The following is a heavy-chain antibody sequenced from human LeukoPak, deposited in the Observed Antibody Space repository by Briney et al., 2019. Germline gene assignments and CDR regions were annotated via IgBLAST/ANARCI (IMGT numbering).Heavy chain of an antibody. CDR1: GASISGFY. CDR2: IDDSGSA. J-gene: IGHJ6*02. Sequence: PSETLSLTCTVSGASISGFYWSWIRQPPGKGLEWIGYIDDSGSANYNPSLKSRVTISVDTSKNQFSLKLSSVTAADTAVYYCAGSEMATIWYYYYGMDVWGQGTTVTVSS. D-gene: IGHD5-24*01. CDR3: AGSEMATIWYYYYGMDV. V-gene: IGHV4-59*01.